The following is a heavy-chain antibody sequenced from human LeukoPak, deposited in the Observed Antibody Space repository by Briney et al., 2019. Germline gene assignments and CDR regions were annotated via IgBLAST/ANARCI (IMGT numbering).Heavy chain of an antibody. CDR2: ISSSSSYI. CDR1: GFIFSSYS. Sequence: PGGSLRLSCAASGFIFSSYSMNWVRQAPGKGLEWVSSISSSSSYIYYADSVKGRFTISRDNAKNSLYLQMNSLRAEDTAVYYCARAISSSWSGRDYGMDVWGQGTTVTVSS. D-gene: IGHD6-13*01. CDR3: ARAISSSWSGRDYGMDV. V-gene: IGHV3-21*01. J-gene: IGHJ6*02.